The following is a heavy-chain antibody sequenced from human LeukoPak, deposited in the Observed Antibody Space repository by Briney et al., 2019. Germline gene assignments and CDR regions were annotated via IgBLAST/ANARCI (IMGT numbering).Heavy chain of an antibody. Sequence: AGSLRLSCTASGFSFSGHWMHWARQLPGKGLVWVSRISPTGSTTSYADSVKGRFTVSRDNAKNTLYLQVNNLRAEDTAVYYCARGPNSNWSGLDFWGQGTLLTVSS. CDR1: GFSFSGHW. D-gene: IGHD6-6*01. V-gene: IGHV3-74*01. J-gene: IGHJ4*02. CDR3: ARGPNSNWSGLDF. CDR2: ISPTGSTT.